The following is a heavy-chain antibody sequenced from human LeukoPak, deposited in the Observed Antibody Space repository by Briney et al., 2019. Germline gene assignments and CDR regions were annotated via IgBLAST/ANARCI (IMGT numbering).Heavy chain of an antibody. D-gene: IGHD3-10*01. CDR2: INHSGST. CDR1: GGSFSGYY. J-gene: IGHJ4*02. CDR3: ARGLVTMVRGGARFYTH. Sequence: SETLSLTCAVYGGSFSGYYWSWIRQPPGKGLEWIGEINHSGSTNYNPSLKSRVTISVDTSKNQLSLKLSSVTAADTAVYYCARGLVTMVRGGARFYTHWGQGTLVTVSS. V-gene: IGHV4-34*01.